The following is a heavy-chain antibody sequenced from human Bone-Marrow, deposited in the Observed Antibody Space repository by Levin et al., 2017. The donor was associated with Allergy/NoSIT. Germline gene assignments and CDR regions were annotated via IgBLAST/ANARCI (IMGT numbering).Heavy chain of an antibody. J-gene: IGHJ3*02. CDR2: IYESGNT. Sequence: MPSETLSLTCSVSGGSISSTNYYWGWIRQPPGTGLEWIGTIYESGNTYSNPSLKSRVTMSVDSSNKHLSLKLSSVTAADTAVYYCAITFCTTTTCYFAFDIWGRGTMVTVSS. V-gene: IGHV4-39*02. CDR3: AITFCTTTTCYFAFDI. D-gene: IGHD2-2*01. CDR1: GGSISSTNYY.